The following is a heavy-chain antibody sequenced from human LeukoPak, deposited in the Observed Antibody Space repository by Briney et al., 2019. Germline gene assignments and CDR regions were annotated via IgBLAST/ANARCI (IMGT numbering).Heavy chain of an antibody. V-gene: IGHV3-15*01. CDR2: IKSKSDGGTI. Sequence: PGGSLRLSCAGAGFIFTDDWMSWVRQAPGKGLEWVGRIKSKSDGGTIDYAAPVKGRITVSRADSRKTLSLELNNLKTEDTGVYYCTTDLDYWGQGTLVTVSS. CDR1: GFIFTDDW. J-gene: IGHJ4*02. CDR3: TTDLDY.